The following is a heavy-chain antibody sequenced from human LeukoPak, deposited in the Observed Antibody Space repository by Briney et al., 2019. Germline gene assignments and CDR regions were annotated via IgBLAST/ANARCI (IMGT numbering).Heavy chain of an antibody. CDR1: GYSINSGYY. CDR3: ARDPGEFHFDY. V-gene: IGHV4-38-2*02. Sequence: PSETLSLTCTVSGYSINSGYYWGWIRQPPGKGLEWIGSIYHSGTTYYNPSLKSRVTISVDTSKNQFSLKLSSVTAADTAVYYCARDPGEFHFDYWGQGTLVTVSS. CDR2: IYHSGTT. J-gene: IGHJ4*02. D-gene: IGHD3-10*01.